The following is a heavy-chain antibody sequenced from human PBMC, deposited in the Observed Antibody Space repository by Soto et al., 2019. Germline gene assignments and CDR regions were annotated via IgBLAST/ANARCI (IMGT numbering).Heavy chain of an antibody. D-gene: IGHD3-10*01. CDR1: GYIFARYY. J-gene: IGHJ4*02. Sequence: QVQLVQSGAEVRKPGASVKVSCKASGYIFARYYINWVRQAPGQGLDWMGMVNPGGDNTIYAQKFQSRVTMTRDTSTSTVFMELGSLTSDDTAVYFCARFGSFIDYWGQGTLVTVSS. CDR2: VNPGGDNT. V-gene: IGHV1-46*01. CDR3: ARFGSFIDY.